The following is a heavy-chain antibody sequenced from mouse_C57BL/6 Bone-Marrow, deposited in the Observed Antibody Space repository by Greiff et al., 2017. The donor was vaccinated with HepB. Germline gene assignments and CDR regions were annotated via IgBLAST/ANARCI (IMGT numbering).Heavy chain of an antibody. D-gene: IGHD1-1*01. V-gene: IGHV1-81*01. CDR3: ARAQFITTVVAPFAY. Sequence: QVQLKQSGAELARPGASVKLSCKASGYTFTSYGISWVKQRTGQGLEWIGEIYPRSGNTYYNEKFKGKATLTADKSSSTAYMELRSLTSEDSAVYFCARAQFITTVVAPFAYWGQGTLVTVSA. CDR2: IYPRSGNT. CDR1: GYTFTSYG. J-gene: IGHJ3*01.